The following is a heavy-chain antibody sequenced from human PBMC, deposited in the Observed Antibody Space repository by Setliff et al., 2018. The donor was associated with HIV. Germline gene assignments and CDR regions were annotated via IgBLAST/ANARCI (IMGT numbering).Heavy chain of an antibody. CDR3: ARGRGGYFGRDRYYNLPYFDS. J-gene: IGHJ4*02. D-gene: IGHD3-9*01. Sequence: PGESLKISCKTSGSNFNTYWVGWVRQMPGKGLEWLGILYFGDSDPKYNPSFEGQVTISADKSIKTAFLQWRSLKTSDTAIYYCARGRGGYFGRDRYYNLPYFDSWGQGTLVTVSS. V-gene: IGHV5-51*01. CDR2: LYFGDSDP. CDR1: GSNFNTYW.